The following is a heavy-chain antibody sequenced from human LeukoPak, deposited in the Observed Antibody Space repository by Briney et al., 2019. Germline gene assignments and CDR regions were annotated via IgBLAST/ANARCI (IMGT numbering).Heavy chain of an antibody. J-gene: IGHJ4*02. V-gene: IGHV4-4*02. CDR3: ARVWHYYDSSGYYAIFDY. CDR2: IYHSGST. D-gene: IGHD3-22*01. Sequence: SGTLSLTCAVSGGSISSSNWWSWVRQPPGKGLEWIGEIYHSGSTNYNPSLKSRVTISVDKSKNQFSLKLSSVTAADTAVYYCARVWHYYDSSGYYAIFDYWGQGTLVTVSS. CDR1: GGSISSSNW.